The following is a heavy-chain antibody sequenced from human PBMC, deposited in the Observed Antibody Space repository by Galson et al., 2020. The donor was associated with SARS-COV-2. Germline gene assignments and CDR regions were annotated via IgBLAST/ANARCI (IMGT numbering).Heavy chain of an antibody. D-gene: IGHD5-12*01. CDR3: ARALHGYNFFDL. V-gene: IGHV3-11*04. CDR2: FSRSGISI. Sequence: NSGGSLRLSCAASGLNFRDNYMSWIRQAPGKGLEWLAFFSRSGISIYYASSVEGRFTISRDSAKNSLSLQMNSLRVEDTAVYYCARALHGYNFFDLWDRGTLVTVSS. CDR1: GLNFRDNY. J-gene: IGHJ2*01.